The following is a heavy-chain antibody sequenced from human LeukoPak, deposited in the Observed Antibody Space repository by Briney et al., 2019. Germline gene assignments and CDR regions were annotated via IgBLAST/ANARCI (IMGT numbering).Heavy chain of an antibody. CDR1: GYTFTGYY. V-gene: IGHV1-69*13. CDR3: ARVPSLSYYDSSGLYFDY. CDR2: IIPIFGTA. J-gene: IGHJ4*02. D-gene: IGHD3-22*01. Sequence: SVKVSCKASGYTFTGYYMHWVRQAPGQGLEWMGGIIPIFGTANYAQKFQGRVTITADESTSTAYMELSSLRSEDTAVYYCARVPSLSYYDSSGLYFDYWGQGTLVTVSS.